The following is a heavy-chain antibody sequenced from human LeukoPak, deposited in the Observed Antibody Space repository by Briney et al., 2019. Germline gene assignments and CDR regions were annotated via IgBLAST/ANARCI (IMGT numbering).Heavy chain of an antibody. CDR2: IIPIFGTA. D-gene: IGHD3-3*01. V-gene: IGHV1-69*01. Sequence: GASVKVSCKASGGTFSSYAISWVRQAPGQGLEWMGGIIPIFGTANYAQKLQGRVTITADESTSTAYMELSSLRSEDTAVYYCARVGPMNDFWSGYLYQGGFDPWGQGTLVTVSS. CDR3: ARVGPMNDFWSGYLYQGGFDP. J-gene: IGHJ5*02. CDR1: GGTFSSYA.